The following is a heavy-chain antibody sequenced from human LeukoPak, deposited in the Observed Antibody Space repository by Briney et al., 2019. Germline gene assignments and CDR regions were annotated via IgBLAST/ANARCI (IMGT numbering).Heavy chain of an antibody. V-gene: IGHV4-59*01. CDR3: ARGHWNYGPYFDY. D-gene: IGHD1-7*01. CDR1: GGSISSYY. CDR2: IYYSGST. J-gene: IGHJ4*02. Sequence: SETLSLTCTVSGGSISSYYWSWIRQPPGKGLEWIGYIYYSGSTNYNPSLKSRVTISVDTSKNQFSLKLSSVTAADTAVYYCARGHWNYGPYFDYWGQGTLVIVSS.